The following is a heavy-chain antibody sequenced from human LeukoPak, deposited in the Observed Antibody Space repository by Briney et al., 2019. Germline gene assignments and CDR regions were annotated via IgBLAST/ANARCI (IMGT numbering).Heavy chain of an antibody. D-gene: IGHD1-1*01. CDR3: ARDPPERPGRGAFDI. CDR2: IYTSGST. V-gene: IGHV4-4*07. J-gene: IGHJ3*02. Sequence: KPSETLSLTCTVAGGSISSYYWSWIRQPAGKGLEWLGRIYTSGSTNYNPSLKSRVTMSVDTSKNQFSLKLSSVTAADTAVYYCARDPPERPGRGAFDIWGQGTMVTVSS. CDR1: GGSISSYY.